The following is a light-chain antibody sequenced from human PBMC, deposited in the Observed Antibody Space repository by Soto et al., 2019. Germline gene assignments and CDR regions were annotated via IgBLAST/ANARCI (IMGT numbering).Light chain of an antibody. CDR1: SGYSNYK. CDR2: VGTGGIVG. CDR3: GADHGSGSNFVYV. J-gene: IGLJ1*01. Sequence: QSVLTQPPSASASLGASVTLTCTLSSGYSNYKVDWYQQRPGKGPRFVMRVGTGGIVGSKGDGIPDRFSVLGSGLNRYLTIKNIQGEDESDYHCGADHGSGSNFVYVFGTGTKVTVL. V-gene: IGLV9-49*01.